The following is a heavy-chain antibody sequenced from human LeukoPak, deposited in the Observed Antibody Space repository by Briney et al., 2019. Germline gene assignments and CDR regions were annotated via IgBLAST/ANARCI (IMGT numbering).Heavy chain of an antibody. CDR1: GYTFTSYY. J-gene: IGHJ4*02. D-gene: IGHD3-10*01. Sequence: ASVKVSCKASGYTFTSYYMHWVRQAPGQGLEWMGWISAYNGNTNYAQKLQGRVTMTTDTSTSTAYMELRSLRSDDTAVYYCARDRYITMEDLWGQGTLVTVSS. CDR3: ARDRYITMEDL. V-gene: IGHV1-18*04. CDR2: ISAYNGNT.